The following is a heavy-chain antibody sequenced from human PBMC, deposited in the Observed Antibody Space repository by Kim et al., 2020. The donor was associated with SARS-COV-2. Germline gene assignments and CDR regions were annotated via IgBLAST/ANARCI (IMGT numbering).Heavy chain of an antibody. CDR2: INPNSGDT. Sequence: ASVKVSCKASGYTFTDYYIHWVRQAPGQGLEWMGWINPNSGDTKYAQKFQGRVTLTRDTSISTAYMELSGLTSDETAVYYCARGGYCSGASCYTYQYYYGMDVWGQGTTVTVSS. J-gene: IGHJ6*02. V-gene: IGHV1-2*02. CDR3: ARGGYCSGASCYTYQYYYGMDV. CDR1: GYTFTDYY. D-gene: IGHD2-15*01.